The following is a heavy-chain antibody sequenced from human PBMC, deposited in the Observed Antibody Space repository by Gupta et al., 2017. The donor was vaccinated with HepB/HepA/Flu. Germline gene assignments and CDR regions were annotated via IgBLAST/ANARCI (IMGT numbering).Heavy chain of an antibody. J-gene: IGHJ5*02. D-gene: IGHD3-10*01. CDR2: MYSNGGT. CDR1: GGSFEKYFHY. V-gene: IGHV4-39*01. Sequence: QLRLQESGPGLVQPSETVSLTCPVPGGSFEKYFHYWAWIRQPPGKGLEWIGDMYSNGGTFYSPSLRSRITMSVETSNNQFSLKLRSVTAADTAVYYCARGKWKEDWLYPWGQGTLVIVSS. CDR3: ARGKWKEDWLYP.